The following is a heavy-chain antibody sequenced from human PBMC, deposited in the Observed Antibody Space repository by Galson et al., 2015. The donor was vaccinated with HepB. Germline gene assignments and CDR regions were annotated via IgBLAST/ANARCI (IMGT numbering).Heavy chain of an antibody. D-gene: IGHD6-13*01. Sequence: SLRLSCAASEFTFSIYSMNWVRQAPGKGLEWVSSISSSSSYIYYGDSVKGRFTISRDNAKNSLYLQMNSLRAEDTAVYYCARGRAAGNKPLDYWGQGTLVTVSS. CDR3: ARGRAAGNKPLDY. CDR2: ISSSSSYI. V-gene: IGHV3-21*01. J-gene: IGHJ4*02. CDR1: EFTFSIYS.